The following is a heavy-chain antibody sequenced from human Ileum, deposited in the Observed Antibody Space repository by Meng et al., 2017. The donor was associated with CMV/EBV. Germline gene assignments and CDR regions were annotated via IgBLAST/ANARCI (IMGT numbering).Heavy chain of an antibody. J-gene: IGHJ5*02. CDR2: INHKGNT. D-gene: IGHD1-26*01. CDR1: GGSFIDYF. CDR3: VRRGRGSEP. Sequence: QVQRQQWGEGLLKPSETLSLTCPVYGGSFIDYFWTWIRQSPGKGLEWIGEINHKGNTKYNPSLKSRVTISKDTSKKRFSLRMTSVTAADTATYYCVRRGRGSEPWGQGTLVTVSS. V-gene: IGHV4-34*02.